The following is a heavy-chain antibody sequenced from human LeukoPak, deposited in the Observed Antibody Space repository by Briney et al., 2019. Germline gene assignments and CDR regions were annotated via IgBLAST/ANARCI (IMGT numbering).Heavy chain of an antibody. Sequence: PGGSLRLSCAASGFTFSSYAMHWVRQAPGKGLEWVAVISYDGSNKYYADSVKGRFTISRDNSKNTLYLQMNSLRAEDTAVYYCARDISVVTPFDYWGQGTLVTVSS. CDR1: GFTFSSYA. D-gene: IGHD4-23*01. CDR2: ISYDGSNK. CDR3: ARDISVVTPFDY. J-gene: IGHJ4*02. V-gene: IGHV3-30-3*01.